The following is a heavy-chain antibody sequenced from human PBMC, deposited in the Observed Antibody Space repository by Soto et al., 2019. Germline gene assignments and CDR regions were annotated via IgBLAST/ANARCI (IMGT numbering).Heavy chain of an antibody. J-gene: IGHJ4*02. CDR3: VKEKITVAGFFDN. CDR1: GDSVSTKSVA. CDR2: TYYRSKWYN. D-gene: IGHD6-19*01. Sequence: TLSLTCVISGDSVSTKSVAWNWIRQSPSRGLEWLGRTYYRSKWYNDYAVSVKSRITISPDTSKNHFSLQLDSVTPEDTAVYYCVKEKITVAGFFDNWSQGTLVTVSS. V-gene: IGHV6-1*01.